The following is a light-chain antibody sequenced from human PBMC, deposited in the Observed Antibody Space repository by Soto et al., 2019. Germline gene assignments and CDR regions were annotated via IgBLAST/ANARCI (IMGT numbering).Light chain of an antibody. Sequence: DIVMTQSPDSLAVSLGERATINCKSSQSVLHSPNNKNYLAWYQPKPGQSPKMLIYWASFRESGVPDRFSGSGSGTDFTLTISSLQSEDVAVYYCQQYYTNSWSFGQGTKVDIK. V-gene: IGKV4-1*01. CDR3: QQYYTNSWS. CDR1: QSVLHSPNNKNY. CDR2: WAS. J-gene: IGKJ1*01.